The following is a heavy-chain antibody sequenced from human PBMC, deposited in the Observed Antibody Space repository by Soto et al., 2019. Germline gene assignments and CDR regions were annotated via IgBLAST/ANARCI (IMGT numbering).Heavy chain of an antibody. Sequence: QVHLVESGGGVVQPGTSLRLSCVVSGLTFRASGMHWVRQAPGKGLEWGAVISFDGSERHYRDSVKGRFSIARDNSRNTLYLQMNSLRGDDSAVYYCAKGKYGVRYYYGMDVWGQGSTVTVSS. J-gene: IGHJ6*02. CDR1: GLTFRASG. V-gene: IGHV3-30*18. CDR3: AKGKYGVRYYYGMDV. CDR2: ISFDGSER. D-gene: IGHD3-10*01.